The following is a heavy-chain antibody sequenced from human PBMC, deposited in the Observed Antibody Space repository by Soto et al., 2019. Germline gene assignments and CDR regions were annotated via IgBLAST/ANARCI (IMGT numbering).Heavy chain of an antibody. J-gene: IGHJ4*02. Sequence: SHTPSLTCAISGDSVSSKSTAWNWTRQSPSRGLEWLGRTYYRSKWYNDYAVSVKSRITINPATSKNQISLQLTSVTPEDTAVYYCACCGDRCSAFFAHFDYWGLGXLVTVSS. CDR3: ACCGDRCSAFFAHFDY. D-gene: IGHD2-21*01. V-gene: IGHV6-1*01. CDR2: TYYRSKWYN. CDR1: GDSVSSKSTA.